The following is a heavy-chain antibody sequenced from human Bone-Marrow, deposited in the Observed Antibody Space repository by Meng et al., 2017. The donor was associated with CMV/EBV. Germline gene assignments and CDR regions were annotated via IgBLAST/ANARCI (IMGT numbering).Heavy chain of an antibody. D-gene: IGHD6-19*01. V-gene: IGHV1-18*01. J-gene: IGHJ5*02. Sequence: ASVKVSCKASGYTFTSYGISWVRQAPGQGLEWMGWISAYNGNTHYAQKLQGRVTMTTDTSTSTAYMVLRSLRSDDTAVYYCARVHSSGWNPIWFEPWGQGTLVTVSS. CDR2: ISAYNGNT. CDR3: ARVHSSGWNPIWFEP. CDR1: GYTFTSYG.